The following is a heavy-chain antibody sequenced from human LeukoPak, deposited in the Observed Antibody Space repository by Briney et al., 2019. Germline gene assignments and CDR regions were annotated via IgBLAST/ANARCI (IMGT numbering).Heavy chain of an antibody. J-gene: IGHJ4*02. CDR3: TRISLAEGLEF. CDR2: INTDGTGK. V-gene: IGHV3-7*01. Sequence: GGSLRLSCEVFGFDFSNYTITWVRQAPGKGLEWVANINTDGTGKYYVDSVKGRFTVSRDNTKNSLYLEMASLKAEDTAVYYCTRISLAEGLEFWGQGILVTVSS. CDR1: GFDFSNYT.